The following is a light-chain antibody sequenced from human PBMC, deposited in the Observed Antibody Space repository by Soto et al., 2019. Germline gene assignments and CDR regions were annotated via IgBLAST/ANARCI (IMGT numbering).Light chain of an antibody. Sequence: QSVLTQPPSASGSPGQSVTISCTGTSSDAGGYNYVSWYQQHPGKAPKLMIYEVSKRPSGVPDRFSGSKSGNTASLTVSGLQAEDEADYYCSSYAGSNANAVFGGGTQLTVL. V-gene: IGLV2-8*01. CDR2: EVS. CDR3: SSYAGSNANAV. J-gene: IGLJ7*01. CDR1: SSDAGGYNY.